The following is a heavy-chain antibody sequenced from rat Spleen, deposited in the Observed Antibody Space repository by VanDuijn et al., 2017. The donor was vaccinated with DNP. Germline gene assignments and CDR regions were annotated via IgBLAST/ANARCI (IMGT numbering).Heavy chain of an antibody. CDR2: ISTSGGST. J-gene: IGHJ2*01. Sequence: EVQLVESGGGLVQPGNSLKLSCAASGFTFSDYGMAWVRQAPKKGLEWVTTISTSGGSTYYRDSVKGRFTISRDNAKSTLYLQMDSLRSEDTATYYCTTDFERGYWGQGVMVTVSS. D-gene: IGHD1-11*01. CDR1: GFTFSDYG. CDR3: TTDFERGY. V-gene: IGHV5S23*01.